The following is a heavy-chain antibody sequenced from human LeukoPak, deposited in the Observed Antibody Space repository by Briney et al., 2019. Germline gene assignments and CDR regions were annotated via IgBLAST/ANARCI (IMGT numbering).Heavy chain of an antibody. J-gene: IGHJ4*02. Sequence: ASVKVSCKVSGYTLTELSMHWVRQAPGKGLEWMGGFDPEDGETIYAQKFQGRVTMTEDTSTDTAYMELSSLRSEDTAVYYCATFPAQYSSSWYYFDYWSQGTLVTVSS. D-gene: IGHD6-13*01. CDR1: GYTLTELS. CDR2: FDPEDGET. CDR3: ATFPAQYSSSWYYFDY. V-gene: IGHV1-24*01.